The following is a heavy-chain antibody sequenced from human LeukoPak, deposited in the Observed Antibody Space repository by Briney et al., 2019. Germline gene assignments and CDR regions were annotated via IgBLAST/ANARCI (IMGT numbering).Heavy chain of an antibody. CDR2: INHSGST. D-gene: IGHD6-13*01. V-gene: IGHV4-34*01. CDR3: ARAPGLYSRRRWFDP. Sequence: SETLSLTCAVHGGSFSGYYWGWIRQPPGKGLEWIGEINHSGSTNYNPSLKSRVTISVDTSKNQFSLKLSSVTAADTAVYYCARAPGLYSRRRWFDPWGQGTLVTVSS. CDR1: GGSFSGYY. J-gene: IGHJ5*02.